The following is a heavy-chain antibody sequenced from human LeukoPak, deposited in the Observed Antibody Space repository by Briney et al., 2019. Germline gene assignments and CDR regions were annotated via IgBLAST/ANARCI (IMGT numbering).Heavy chain of an antibody. CDR3: AKDGRSYDYVWGSYRSSAFDI. V-gene: IGHV3-23*01. CDR1: GFTFSSYA. Sequence: GGSLRLSCAASGFTFSSYAMSWVRQAPGKGLEWVSAISGSGGSTYYADSVKGRFTISRDNSKNTLYLQMNSLRAEDTAVYYCAKDGRSYDYVWGSYRSSAFDIWGQGTMVTVS. CDR2: ISGSGGST. J-gene: IGHJ3*02. D-gene: IGHD3-16*02.